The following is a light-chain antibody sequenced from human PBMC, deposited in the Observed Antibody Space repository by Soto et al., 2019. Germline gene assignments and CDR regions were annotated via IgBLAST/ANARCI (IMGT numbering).Light chain of an antibody. J-gene: IGLJ3*02. CDR3: SSYAASNNFYFV. CDR1: SSDVGGYNY. V-gene: IGLV2-8*01. CDR2: KVT. Sequence: QSALTQPPSASGSPGQSVTISCTGTSSDVGGYNYVSWYQQYPGRATKLMIYKVTKRPSGVPDRFSGSKSGNTASLTVSGLQAEDEADDYCSSYAASNNFYFVFGGGTKLTVL.